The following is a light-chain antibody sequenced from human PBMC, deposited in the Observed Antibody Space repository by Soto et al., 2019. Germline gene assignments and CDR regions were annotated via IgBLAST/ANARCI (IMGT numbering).Light chain of an antibody. CDR1: SSDVGGYNY. CDR3: NSFTSSSPFV. Sequence: QSALTQPASVSGSPGQSITISCTGTSSDVGGYNYVSWYQQHPGKAPKLMIYEVSNRPSGVSNRFSGSRSGNTASLTISGLHSEDEAEYYFNSFTSSSPFVFGTGTKLTVL. V-gene: IGLV2-14*01. CDR2: EVS. J-gene: IGLJ1*01.